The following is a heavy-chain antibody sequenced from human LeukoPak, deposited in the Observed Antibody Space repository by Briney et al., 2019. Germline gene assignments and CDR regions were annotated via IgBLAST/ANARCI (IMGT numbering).Heavy chain of an antibody. V-gene: IGHV1-69*05. Sequence: SVKVSCKASGGTFSSYAISWVRQAPGQGLEWMGGIIPIFGTANYAQKFQGRVTITTDESTSTAYMELSSLRSEDTAVHYCAAGGTLRYFDWLFPLDYWGQGTLVTVSS. CDR3: AAGGTLRYFDWLFPLDY. D-gene: IGHD3-9*01. CDR1: GGTFSSYA. CDR2: IIPIFGTA. J-gene: IGHJ4*02.